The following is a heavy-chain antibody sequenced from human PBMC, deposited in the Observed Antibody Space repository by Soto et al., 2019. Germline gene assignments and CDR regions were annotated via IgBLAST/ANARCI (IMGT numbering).Heavy chain of an antibody. CDR3: VKGGWWGSSSPSAR. V-gene: IGHV3-30*18. J-gene: IGHJ1*01. CDR2: LSYDGIAQ. CDR1: GFTLSRQD. Sequence: QEQLVESGGDVVQPGGSLMLSCAASGFTLSRQDMHWVRQAPGTGLERVAVLSYDGIAQYYADSVKGQFTISRDNSKNALLLQMHSLRVEATALYYCVKGGWWGSSSPSARWGQGTLVTVS. D-gene: IGHD6-6*01.